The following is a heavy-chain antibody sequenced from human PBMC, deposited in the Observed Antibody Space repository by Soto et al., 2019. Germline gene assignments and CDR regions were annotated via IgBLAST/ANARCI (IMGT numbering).Heavy chain of an antibody. Sequence: TLSLTCSGSGXAXXXXXYYWSWIRYCPGKGLEWIGHIYVTGAVDYNPSLRDRITISQDTSERQFSLNLRLVTAADTAVYYCARLRIATNNYKWFDPWGQGTLVTVS. CDR2: IYVTGAV. D-gene: IGHD2-21*01. CDR1: GXAXXXXXYY. J-gene: IGHJ5*02. V-gene: IGHV4-31*03. CDR3: ARLRIATNNYKWFDP.